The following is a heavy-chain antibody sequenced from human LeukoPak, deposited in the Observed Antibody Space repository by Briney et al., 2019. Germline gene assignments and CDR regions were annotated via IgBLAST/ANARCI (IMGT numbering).Heavy chain of an antibody. Sequence: RPGGSLRLSCAASGFIFDDYGMTWVRQAPGKGLEWVSGINWNGGSTGYADSVKGRFTISRGNSKNTLYLQMNSLRAEDTAVYYCAKDCYDFWSGYEGYYFDYWGQGTLVTVSS. CDR2: INWNGGST. D-gene: IGHD3-3*01. CDR3: AKDCYDFWSGYEGYYFDY. J-gene: IGHJ4*02. CDR1: GFIFDDYG. V-gene: IGHV3-20*04.